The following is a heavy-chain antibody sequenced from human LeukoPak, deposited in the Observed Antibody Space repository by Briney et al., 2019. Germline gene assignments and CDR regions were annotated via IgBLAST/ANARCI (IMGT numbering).Heavy chain of an antibody. Sequence: SQTLSLTCTVSGGSISSGGYYWSWIRQHPGKGLEWIGYIYYSGSTYYNPSLKSRVTISVDTSKNQFSLKLSSVTAADTAVYYCARVLSGSYLYYFDCWGQGTLVTVSS. D-gene: IGHD1-26*01. CDR3: ARVLSGSYLYYFDC. J-gene: IGHJ4*02. CDR2: IYYSGST. V-gene: IGHV4-31*03. CDR1: GGSISSGGYY.